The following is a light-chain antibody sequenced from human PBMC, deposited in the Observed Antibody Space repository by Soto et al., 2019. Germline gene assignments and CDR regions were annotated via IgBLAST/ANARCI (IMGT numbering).Light chain of an antibody. CDR1: RSDFGGYNY. Sequence: QSALTQPASVSGSPGQSITISCTGTRSDFGGYNYVSWYQQHPGKAPKLMIYAVSNRPSGVSNRFSGSKSGNTASLTISGLQAEDEADYYFSSYTSSSTWVFGGGTKLTVL. CDR3: SSYTSSSTWV. V-gene: IGLV2-14*01. J-gene: IGLJ3*02. CDR2: AVS.